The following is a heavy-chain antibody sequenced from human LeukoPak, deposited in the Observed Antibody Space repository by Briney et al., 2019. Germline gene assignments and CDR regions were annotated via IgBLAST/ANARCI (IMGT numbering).Heavy chain of an antibody. CDR2: MYPSGST. CDR3: ARVSGKWEHYFDY. CDR1: GYSISSGYY. V-gene: IGHV4-38-2*02. J-gene: IGHJ4*02. D-gene: IGHD1-26*01. Sequence: SETLSLTCTVSGYSISSGYYWGWIRQPPGQGLEWIGEMYPSGSTNYNPSLKSRVTISIDKSKNQFSLKLTSVTAADTAVYYCARVSGKWEHYFDYWGQGTLVTVSS.